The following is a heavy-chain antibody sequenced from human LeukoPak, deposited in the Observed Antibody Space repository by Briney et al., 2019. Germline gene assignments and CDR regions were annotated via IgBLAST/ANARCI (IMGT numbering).Heavy chain of an antibody. CDR1: GFSFSTYT. D-gene: IGHD5-18*01. J-gene: IGHJ4*02. CDR2: ISWNSGSM. Sequence: PGGSLSLSCAASGFSFSTYTMNWVRQAPGKGLEWVSGISWNSGSMAYADSVKGRFTISRDNAKNSLYLQMNSLRAEDTALYYCAKGLGGYSYGYGYWGQGTLVTVSS. V-gene: IGHV3-9*01. CDR3: AKGLGGYSYGYGY.